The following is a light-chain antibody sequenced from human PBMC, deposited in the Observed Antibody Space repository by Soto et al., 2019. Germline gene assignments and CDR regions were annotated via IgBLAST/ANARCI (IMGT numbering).Light chain of an antibody. CDR1: QGVSSS. CDR3: QQYNNWPPWT. J-gene: IGKJ1*01. Sequence: EIVLTQSPVTLSVSPGERATLSCRASQGVSSSLSWYQQQPGQAPSVLIYAASTRATGIPARFSGSGSGTEFTLTINSLQSEDFAVYYCQQYNNWPPWTFGQGTQVDI. CDR2: AAS. V-gene: IGKV3-15*01.